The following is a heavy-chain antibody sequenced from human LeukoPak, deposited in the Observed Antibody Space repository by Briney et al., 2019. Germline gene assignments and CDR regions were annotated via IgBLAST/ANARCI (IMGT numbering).Heavy chain of an antibody. CDR1: GFTVDTYW. D-gene: IGHD3-16*01. V-gene: IGHV3-7*01. Sequence: GGPLRLSCVASGFTVDTYWMSWVRQAPGKGLDWVAHIKEDGTRKYYVDSVRGRFTISRDNAKNSLFLQMNSLRVEDTAVFYCVAWGSLVVWGQGTLVTVSS. J-gene: IGHJ4*02. CDR3: VAWGSLVV. CDR2: IKEDGTRK.